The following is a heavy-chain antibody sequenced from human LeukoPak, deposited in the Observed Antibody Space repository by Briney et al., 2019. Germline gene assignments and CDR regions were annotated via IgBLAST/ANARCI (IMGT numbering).Heavy chain of an antibody. CDR1: GFAFRSYG. CDR2: ISGNGVGT. CDR3: AKDLARGLDY. V-gene: IGHV3-23*01. J-gene: IGHJ4*02. D-gene: IGHD3-10*01. Sequence: PGGSLRLSCAASGFAFRSYGMSWVRQAPGKGLEWVSAISGNGVGTYYADSVKGRFTISRDNSKNTLYLQMNNLRAEDTAVYYCAKDLARGLDYWGQGTPVTVSS.